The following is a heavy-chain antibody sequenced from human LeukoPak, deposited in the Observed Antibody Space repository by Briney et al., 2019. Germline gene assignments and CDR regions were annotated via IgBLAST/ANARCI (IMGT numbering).Heavy chain of an antibody. CDR2: IKNDGSGT. D-gene: IGHD5-18*01. CDR3: ARNPSTSMEF. J-gene: IGHJ4*02. V-gene: IGHV3-74*01. CDR1: GFTFSNYW. Sequence: GGSLRLSCAASGFTFSNYWMHWVRQAPGKGLVWVSRIKNDGSGTIYADSVKGRFTISRDNAKNTLYLQMNSLRAEGTAVYYCARNPSTSMEFWGQGTLVTVSS.